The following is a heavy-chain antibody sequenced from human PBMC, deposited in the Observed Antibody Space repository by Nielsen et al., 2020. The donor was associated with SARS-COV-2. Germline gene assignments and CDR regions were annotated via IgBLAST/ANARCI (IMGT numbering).Heavy chain of an antibody. CDR1: GGSVSSGSYY. Sequence: SETLSLTCTVSGGSVSSGSYYWSWIRQPPGKGLEWIGYIYYSGSTNYNPSLKSRVTISVDTSKNQFSLKLSSVTAADTAVYYCALTGYSSDYWGQGTLVTVSS. J-gene: IGHJ4*02. D-gene: IGHD3-9*01. V-gene: IGHV4-61*01. CDR2: IYYSGST. CDR3: ALTGYSSDY.